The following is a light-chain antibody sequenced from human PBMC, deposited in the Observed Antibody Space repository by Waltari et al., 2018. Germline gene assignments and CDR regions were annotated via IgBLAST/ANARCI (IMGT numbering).Light chain of an antibody. V-gene: IGKV3-15*01. Sequence: EIVMTQSPGTLSVSPGERATLSCWASQSIRSNLAWYQQKPGQAPRLLIYGASTRATGIPARFSGGGSGTDCTLTISSLQSEDLAVYYCQQYENWPPITFGGGTKVEIK. J-gene: IGKJ4*01. CDR3: QQYENWPPIT. CDR2: GAS. CDR1: QSIRSN.